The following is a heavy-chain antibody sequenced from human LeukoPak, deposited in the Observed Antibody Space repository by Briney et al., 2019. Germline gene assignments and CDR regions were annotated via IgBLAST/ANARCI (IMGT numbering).Heavy chain of an antibody. CDR1: GGSMSPYH. J-gene: IGHJ4*02. V-gene: IGHV4-59*08. D-gene: IGHD6-19*01. CDR2: IYYSGST. CDR3: ARAVSGRFDY. Sequence: SETLSLTCTVSGGSMSPYHWGWIRQPPGKGLEWTGYIYYSGSTNYNPSLSSRVTISVDTSKSQFSLRLSSVTAADTAIYYCARAVSGRFDYWGQGPLVTVSS.